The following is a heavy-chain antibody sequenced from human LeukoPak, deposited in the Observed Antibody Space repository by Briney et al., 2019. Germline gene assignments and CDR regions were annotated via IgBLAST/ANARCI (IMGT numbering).Heavy chain of an antibody. J-gene: IGHJ3*02. CDR2: IIPIFGTA. V-gene: IGHV1-69*05. CDR3: ARDYYGSGSYSYDAFDI. D-gene: IGHD3-10*01. Sequence: GASVKVSCKASGATFSSYAISWVRQAPGQGLEWMGGIIPIFGTANYAQKFQGRVTITTDESTSTAYMELSSLRSEDTAVYYCARDYYGSGSYSYDAFDIWGQGTMVTVSS. CDR1: GATFSSYA.